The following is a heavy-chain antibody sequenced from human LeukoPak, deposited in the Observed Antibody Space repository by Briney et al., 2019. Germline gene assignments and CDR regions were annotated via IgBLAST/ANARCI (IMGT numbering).Heavy chain of an antibody. D-gene: IGHD1-1*01. CDR3: AKVRSGSANWALRIFDN. CDR1: GFAFGSEA. Sequence: GGSLRLSCAVSGFAFGSEAMSWVRHSPARGLEWVASISPGGGTTYYADYVKGRFTISRDNSNNTLYVQMNSLRAEDTAVYYCAKVRSGSANWALRIFDNWGQGTLVTVSS. V-gene: IGHV3-23*01. CDR2: ISPGGGTT. J-gene: IGHJ4*02.